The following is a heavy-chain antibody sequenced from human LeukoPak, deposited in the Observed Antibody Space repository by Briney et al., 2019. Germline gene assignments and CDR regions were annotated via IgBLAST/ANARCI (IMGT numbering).Heavy chain of an antibody. D-gene: IGHD2-2*01. CDR2: IIPIFGTA. CDR1: GGTFSSYA. J-gene: IGHJ6*03. V-gene: IGHV1-69*13. CDR3: ARDSQDIVVVPAARVDLVYYYYYMDV. Sequence: GASVKVSCKASGGTFSSYAISWVRQAPGQGLEWMGGIIPIFGTANYAQKFQGRVTITADESTSTAYMELSSLRSEDTAVYYCARDSQDIVVVPAARVDLVYYYYYMDVWGKGTTVTVSS.